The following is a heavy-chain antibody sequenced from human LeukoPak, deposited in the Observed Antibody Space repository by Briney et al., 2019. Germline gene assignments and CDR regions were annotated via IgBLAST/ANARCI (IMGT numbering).Heavy chain of an antibody. D-gene: IGHD6-6*01. V-gene: IGHV3-30*02. Sequence: GGSLRLSCAASGFTFSSYGMHWVRQAPGKGLEWVAFIRYDGSNKYYADSVKGRFTISRDNSKNTLYLQMNSLRAEDTAVYYCAKDPAARNYYYYMDVWGKGTTVTVSS. CDR1: GFTFSSYG. CDR3: AKDPAARNYYYYMDV. J-gene: IGHJ6*03. CDR2: IRYDGSNK.